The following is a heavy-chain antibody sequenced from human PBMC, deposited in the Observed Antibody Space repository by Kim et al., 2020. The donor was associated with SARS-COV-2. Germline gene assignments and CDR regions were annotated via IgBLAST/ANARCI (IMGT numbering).Heavy chain of an antibody. J-gene: IGHJ4*02. CDR3: ARARSLDY. Sequence: TGNPTNAQGFTGRFVFSLDTSVSTAYLQISSLKAEDTAVYYCARARSLDYWGQGTLVTVSS. CDR2: TGNP. V-gene: IGHV7-4-1*02.